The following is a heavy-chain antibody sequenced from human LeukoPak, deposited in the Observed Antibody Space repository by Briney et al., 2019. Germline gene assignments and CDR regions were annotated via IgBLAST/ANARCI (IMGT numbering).Heavy chain of an antibody. Sequence: PGGSLRLSCAASGFTFSSYSMAWVRQAPGKGLEWVSSISSSSSYIYYADSVKGRFTISRDNAKNSLYLQMNSLRAEDTAVYYCAREYYDSSGYYPYYYYYYYMDVWGKGTTVTISS. J-gene: IGHJ6*03. CDR1: GFTFSSYS. D-gene: IGHD3-22*01. V-gene: IGHV3-21*01. CDR3: AREYYDSSGYYPYYYYYYYMDV. CDR2: ISSSSSYI.